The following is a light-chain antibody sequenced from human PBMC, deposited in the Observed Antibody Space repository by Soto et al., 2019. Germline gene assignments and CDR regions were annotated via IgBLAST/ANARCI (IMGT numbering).Light chain of an antibody. CDR1: QTINNW. Sequence: GYRVTITCRASQTINNWLSWYQQKPGKAPKLLIYDVSTLGSGVPSRFSGSGSGTDFTLTISGLQPDDFGTYYCQQYNTFWTFGQGTKVDIK. J-gene: IGKJ1*01. CDR3: QQYNTFWT. CDR2: DVS. V-gene: IGKV1-5*01.